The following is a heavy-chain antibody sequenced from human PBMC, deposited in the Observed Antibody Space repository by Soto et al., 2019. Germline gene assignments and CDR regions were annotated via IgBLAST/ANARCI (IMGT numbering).Heavy chain of an antibody. D-gene: IGHD3-10*01. CDR2: IYYSGST. V-gene: IGHV4-31*03. J-gene: IGHJ3*02. Sequence: SETLSLTCPVSGGSISIGGYYWSWIRQHPGKGLEWIGYIYYSGSTYYNPSLKSRVTISVDTSKNQFSLKLSSVTAADKAVYYCARGYGSGIYDAFDIWGQGIRGTVSS. CDR1: GGSISIGGYY. CDR3: ARGYGSGIYDAFDI.